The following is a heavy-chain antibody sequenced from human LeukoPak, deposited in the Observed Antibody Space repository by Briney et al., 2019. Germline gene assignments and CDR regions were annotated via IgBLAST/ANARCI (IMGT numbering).Heavy chain of an antibody. D-gene: IGHD2-21*02. CDR2: IYSGGST. J-gene: IGHJ4*02. V-gene: IGHV3-66*01. CDR3: ARGSAYCGGDCADY. CDR1: GFXVSANY. Sequence: PGGSLRLSCAASGFXVSANYISWVRQAPGKGLEWVSIIYSGGSTYYADSVQGRFTTSRDNSRSTLYLQMNSLRAEDTAVYYCARGSAYCGGDCADYWGQGTLVTVSS.